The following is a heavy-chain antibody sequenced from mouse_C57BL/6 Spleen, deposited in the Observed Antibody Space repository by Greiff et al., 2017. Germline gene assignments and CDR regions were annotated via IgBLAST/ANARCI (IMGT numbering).Heavy chain of an antibody. CDR3: AHYGSSPLWFAY. CDR2: INPSSGYT. V-gene: IGHV1-7*01. CDR1: GYTFTSYW. J-gene: IGHJ3*01. Sequence: QVQLQQSGAELAKPGASVKLSCKASGYTFTSYWMHWVKQRPGQGLEWIGYINPSSGYTTYNQKFKDKATLTAEKSSSTAYMQLSSLTYEDSAVYYCAHYGSSPLWFAYWGQGTLVTVSA. D-gene: IGHD1-1*01.